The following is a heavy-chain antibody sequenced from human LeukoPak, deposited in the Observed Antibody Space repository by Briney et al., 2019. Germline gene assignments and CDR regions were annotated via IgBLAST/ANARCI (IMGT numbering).Heavy chain of an antibody. CDR3: ARDSHYYDPGGYYSRGEYYHHGMDA. J-gene: IGHJ6*02. CDR2: GSYDGSSR. CDR1: GFTFRSYG. V-gene: IGHV3-30*03. D-gene: IGHD3-22*01. Sequence: GESLTLSCVVSGFTFRSYGMHWVRQRQGTGLELVAVGSYDGSSRYYADSVQGRFTSSRANSRNTLHLQMNSLRAEDTAVYYCARDSHYYDPGGYYSRGEYYHHGMDAWGQGTTVTASS.